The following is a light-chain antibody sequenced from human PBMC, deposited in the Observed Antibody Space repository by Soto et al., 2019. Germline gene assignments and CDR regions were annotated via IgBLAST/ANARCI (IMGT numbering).Light chain of an antibody. V-gene: IGKV3-11*01. CDR3: QQHSHWPPGT. CDR2: GAS. Sequence: EVVLTQSPATLSLSPGERATLSCRASESVRTFVDWYQQKPGQAPRLLIYGASNRATGIPARFSGSGSGTDFPLTISNLEPEDFAVYYCQQHSHWPPGTFGQGTKV. CDR1: ESVRTF. J-gene: IGKJ1*01.